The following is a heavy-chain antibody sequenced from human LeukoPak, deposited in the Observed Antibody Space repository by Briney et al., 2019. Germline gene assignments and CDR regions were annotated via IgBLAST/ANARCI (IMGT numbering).Heavy chain of an antibody. CDR2: ISGDGGST. V-gene: IGHV3-43*02. Sequence: PGGSLRLSCAASGFTFDDYAMHWVRQAPGKGLEWVSLISGDGGSTYYEDSVKGRFTISRDNSKNSLYLQMNSLRTEDTALYYCAKAGSKYSSSLSNFDYWGQGTLVTVSS. CDR3: AKAGSKYSSSLSNFDY. D-gene: IGHD6-13*01. CDR1: GFTFDDYA. J-gene: IGHJ4*02.